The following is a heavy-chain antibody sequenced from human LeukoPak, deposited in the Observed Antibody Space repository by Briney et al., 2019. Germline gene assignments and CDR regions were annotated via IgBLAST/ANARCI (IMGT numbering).Heavy chain of an antibody. CDR1: GFTFSSYW. CDR2: IKQDGSEK. J-gene: IGHJ4*02. V-gene: IGHV3-7*01. D-gene: IGHD3-10*01. CDR3: ARGLGERGSVRYYFDY. Sequence: GGSLRLSCAASGFTFSSYWMSWVRQASGKGLEWVANIKQDGSEKYYVDSVKGRFTISRDNAKNSPYLQMNSLRAEDTAVYYCARGLGERGSVRYYFDYWGQGTLVTVSS.